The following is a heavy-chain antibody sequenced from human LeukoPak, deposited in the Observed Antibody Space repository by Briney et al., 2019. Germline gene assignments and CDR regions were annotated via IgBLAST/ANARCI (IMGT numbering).Heavy chain of an antibody. CDR3: ARYALAADKYYFDY. Sequence: PSQTLSLTCTVSGGSISSGGYYWSWIRQHPGKGLEWIGYIYYSGSTYYNPSLKSRVTISVDTSKNQFSLKLSSVTAADTAVYYCARYALAADKYYFDYWGQGTLVTVSS. D-gene: IGHD2-15*01. CDR2: IYYSGST. V-gene: IGHV4-31*03. J-gene: IGHJ4*02. CDR1: GGSISSGGYY.